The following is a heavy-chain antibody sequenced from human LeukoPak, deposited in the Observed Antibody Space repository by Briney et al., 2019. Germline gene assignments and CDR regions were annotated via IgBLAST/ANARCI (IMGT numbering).Heavy chain of an antibody. J-gene: IGHJ4*02. CDR3: GTWPPPFDY. CDR1: GFTFSSCS. Sequence: GGSLRLSCAASGFTFSSCSMHWVRQAPGKGLEWVSYISSDSSTIYYADSVKGRFTIPRDNAKNSLYLQMNSLRDKDTAVYYCGTWPPPFDYWGQGTLVTVSS. V-gene: IGHV3-48*02. CDR2: ISSDSSTI.